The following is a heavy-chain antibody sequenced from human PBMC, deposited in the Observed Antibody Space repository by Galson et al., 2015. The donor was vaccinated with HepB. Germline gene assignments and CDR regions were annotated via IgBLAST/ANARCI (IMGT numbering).Heavy chain of an antibody. CDR1: GYTFTSYG. CDR3: ARDTMVRGVRVSVDYGMDV. J-gene: IGHJ6*02. D-gene: IGHD3-10*01. CDR2: ISAYNGYT. V-gene: IGHV1-18*04. Sequence: SVKVSCKASGYTFTSYGISWVRQAPGQGLEWMGWISAYNGYTNYAQKFQGRVTMTTDTSTRTAYMELRRLRSDDTAVYYCARDTMVRGVRVSVDYGMDVWGQGTTVTVSS.